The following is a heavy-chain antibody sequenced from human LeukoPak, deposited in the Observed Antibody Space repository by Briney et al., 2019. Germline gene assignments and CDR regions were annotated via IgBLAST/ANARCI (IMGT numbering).Heavy chain of an antibody. V-gene: IGHV4-34*01. CDR2: INHSGST. D-gene: IGHD3-3*01. CDR1: GGSFCGYY. J-gene: IGHJ6*02. Sequence: KSSETLSLTSALHGGSFCGYYWRWIRERLGRGREWSGEINHSGSTNYNLSLMTRVTISVDTTKTQFCFMLSSATGADTTVYCCSRVDYYSYEEWLSTSYYYYGMDVWGQGTTVTVSS. CDR3: SRVDYYSYEEWLSTSYYYYGMDV.